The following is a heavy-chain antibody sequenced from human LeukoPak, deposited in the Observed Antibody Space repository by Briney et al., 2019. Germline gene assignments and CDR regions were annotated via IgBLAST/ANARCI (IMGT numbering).Heavy chain of an antibody. J-gene: IGHJ4*02. CDR2: FYEGGEI. CDR1: GLSVSNKY. CDR3: ARGARSHDWGSRFFDY. D-gene: IGHD3-16*01. V-gene: IGHV3-53*01. Sequence: PGGSLSLSCAASGLSVSNKYVSWVRQAPGKEPEWVSVFYEGGEIFYADSVRGRFTISRDNAENMVYLQMNSLRAEDTAVYYCARGARSHDWGSRFFDYWGQGTLVTVSS.